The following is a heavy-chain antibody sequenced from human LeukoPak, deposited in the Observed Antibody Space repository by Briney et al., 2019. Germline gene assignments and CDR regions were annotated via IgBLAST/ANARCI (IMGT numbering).Heavy chain of an antibody. CDR2: IYTSGST. J-gene: IGHJ4*02. V-gene: IGHV4-61*02. D-gene: IGHD6-19*01. CDR1: GASISSGSYF. Sequence: SETLSLTCTVSGASISSGSYFWRWIRRPAGRGLEWIGCIYTSGSTNYNPSLRSRVTVSLDTSMNQFSLNLRSVTAAVTAVYYCATTVAGVREHAYWGQGTLATVSS. CDR3: ATTVAGVREHAY.